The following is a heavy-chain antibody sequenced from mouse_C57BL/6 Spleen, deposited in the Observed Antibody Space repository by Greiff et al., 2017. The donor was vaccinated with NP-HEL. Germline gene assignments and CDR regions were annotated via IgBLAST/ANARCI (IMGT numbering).Heavy chain of an antibody. CDR3: ARWRDYYGSSEY. J-gene: IGHJ2*01. CDR2: IDPSDSYT. CDR1: GYTFTSYW. V-gene: IGHV1-59*01. D-gene: IGHD1-1*01. Sequence: QVQLLQPGAELVRPGTSVKLSCKASGYTFTSYWMHWVKQRPGQGLEWIGVIDPSDSYTNYNQKFKGKATLTVDTSSSTAYMQLSSLTSEDSAVYYCARWRDYYGSSEYWGQGTTLTVSS.